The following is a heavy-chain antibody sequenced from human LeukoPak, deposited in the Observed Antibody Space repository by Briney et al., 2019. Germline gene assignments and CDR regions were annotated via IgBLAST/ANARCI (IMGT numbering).Heavy chain of an antibody. CDR1: GYTFTSYY. Sequence: ASVRVSCKASGYTFTSYYMHWVRQAPGQGLEWMGIINPSGGSTSYAQKFQGRVTMTRDTSTSTVYMELSSVTAADTAVYYCARGPRVYYDSSGPGHAFDIWGQGTMVTVSS. V-gene: IGHV1-46*01. CDR2: INPSGGST. D-gene: IGHD3-22*01. CDR3: ARGPRVYYDSSGPGHAFDI. J-gene: IGHJ3*02.